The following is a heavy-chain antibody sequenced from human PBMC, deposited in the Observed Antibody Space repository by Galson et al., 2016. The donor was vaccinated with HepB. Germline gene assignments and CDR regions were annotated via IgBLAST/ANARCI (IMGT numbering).Heavy chain of an antibody. D-gene: IGHD6-13*01. J-gene: IGHJ4*02. V-gene: IGHV3-23*01. Sequence: ASGFTSDSYAMSWVRQAPGKGLEWVSSISAGDAGTYYADSVKGRFTVSRDNSKNTLSLQVNSLRGEDTAVYYCAKGRLGSSWFPSFDCWGQGILVTVSS. CDR2: ISAGDAGT. CDR3: AKGRLGSSWFPSFDC. CDR1: GFTSDSYA.